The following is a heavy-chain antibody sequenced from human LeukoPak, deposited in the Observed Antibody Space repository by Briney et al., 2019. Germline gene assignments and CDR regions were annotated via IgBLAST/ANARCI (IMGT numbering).Heavy chain of an antibody. CDR3: ARERITMVRGVNLFDY. D-gene: IGHD3-10*01. Sequence: SETLSLTCAVYGGSFSGYYWSWIRQPPGKGLEWIGEINHSGSTNYNPSLKSRVTISVDTSKNQFSLKLSSVTAADTAVYYCARERITMVRGVNLFDYWGQGTLVTVSS. V-gene: IGHV4-34*01. CDR1: GGSFSGYY. J-gene: IGHJ4*02. CDR2: INHSGST.